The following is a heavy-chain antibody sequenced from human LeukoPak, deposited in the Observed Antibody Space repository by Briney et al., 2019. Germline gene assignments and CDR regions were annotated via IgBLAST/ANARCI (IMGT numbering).Heavy chain of an antibody. J-gene: IGHJ6*02. D-gene: IGHD6-19*01. Sequence: GRSLRLSCAASGFTFSSYAMHWVRQAPGKGLEWVAVISYDGSNRYYADSVKGRFTISRDNSKNTLYLQMNSLRAEDTAVYYCARVPLGDSSGWTTVTRYYYYYYGMDVWGQGTTVTVSS. CDR2: ISYDGSNR. V-gene: IGHV3-30-3*01. CDR3: ARVPLGDSSGWTTVTRYYYYYYGMDV. CDR1: GFTFSSYA.